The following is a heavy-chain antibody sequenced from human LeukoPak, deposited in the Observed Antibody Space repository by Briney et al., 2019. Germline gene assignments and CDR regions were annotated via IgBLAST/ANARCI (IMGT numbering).Heavy chain of an antibody. CDR2: ISNSGNT. J-gene: IGHJ5*02. CDR1: GGSISSYY. D-gene: IGHD3-10*01. V-gene: IGHV4-59*01. Sequence: PSETLSLTCTVSGGSISSYYWSWIRQPPGKGLEWIGYISNSGNTNYNPSLKSRVTISVDTSKNQFPLELSSVTAADTAVYYCARLNYYGSGTYYWFDPWGQGTLVAVSS. CDR3: ARLNYYGSGTYYWFDP.